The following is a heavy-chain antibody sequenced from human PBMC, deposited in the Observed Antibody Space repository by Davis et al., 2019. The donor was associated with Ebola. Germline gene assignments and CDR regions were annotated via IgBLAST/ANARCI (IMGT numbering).Heavy chain of an antibody. CDR2: ISGSGGST. J-gene: IGHJ5*02. D-gene: IGHD2-2*01. V-gene: IGHV3-23*01. Sequence: GESLKISCAASGFTFSSYAMSWVRQAPGKGLEWVSAISGSGGSTYYADSVKGRFTISRDNSKSTLYLQMNSLRAEDTAVYYCARAKYQLLSVSWFDPWGQGTLVTVSS. CDR3: ARAKYQLLSVSWFDP. CDR1: GFTFSSYA.